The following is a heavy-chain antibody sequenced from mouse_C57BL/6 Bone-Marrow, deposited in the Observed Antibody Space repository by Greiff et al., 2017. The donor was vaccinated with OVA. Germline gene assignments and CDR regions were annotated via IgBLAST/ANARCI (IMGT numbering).Heavy chain of an antibody. CDR2: ISDGGSYT. D-gene: IGHD1-3*01. CDR3: ARDKSNYFDY. V-gene: IGHV5-4*01. Sequence: EVKVVESGGGLVKPGGSLKLSCAASGFTFSSYAMSWVRQTPEKRLEWVATISDGGSYTYYPDNVKGRFTISRDNAKNNLYLQMSHLKSEDTAMYYCARDKSNYFDYWGQGTTLTVSS. J-gene: IGHJ2*01. CDR1: GFTFSSYA.